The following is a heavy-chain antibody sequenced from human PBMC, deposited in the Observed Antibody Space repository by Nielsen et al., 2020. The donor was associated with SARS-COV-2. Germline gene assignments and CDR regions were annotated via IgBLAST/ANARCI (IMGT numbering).Heavy chain of an antibody. V-gene: IGHV4-39*07. D-gene: IGHD6-13*01. CDR2: IYYSGST. Sequence: RQAPGKGLEWIGSIYYSGSTYYNPSLKSRVTISVDTSKIQFSLKLSSVTAADTAVYYCARDRIPPPGIAAADYYYGMDVWGQGTTVTVSS. J-gene: IGHJ6*02. CDR3: ARDRIPPPGIAAADYYYGMDV.